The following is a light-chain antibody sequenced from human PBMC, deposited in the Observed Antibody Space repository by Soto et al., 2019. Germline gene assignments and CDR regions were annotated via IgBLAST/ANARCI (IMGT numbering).Light chain of an antibody. CDR1: QSVSSSY. CDR2: GAS. J-gene: IGKJ1*01. CDR3: QQDGSSRWT. V-gene: IGKV3-20*01. Sequence: EIVLTQSPGTLSLSPGERATLSCRSSQSVSSSYLAWYQQKPGQAPRLLIYGASSRATGIPDRFSGSGSGTDFTLTLSRLEPEDFAVYDDQQDGSSRWTFGQGHKVEIK.